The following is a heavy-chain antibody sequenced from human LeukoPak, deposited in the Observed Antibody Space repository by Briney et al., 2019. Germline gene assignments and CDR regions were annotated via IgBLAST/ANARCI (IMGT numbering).Heavy chain of an antibody. J-gene: IGHJ4*02. CDR2: ISGSGGST. Sequence: GGSLRLSCAASGFTFSSYAMSWVRQAPGKGLEWVSAISGSGGSTYYADSVKGRFTISRDNPKNTLYLQMNSLRAEDTAVYYCAKLLYYGSGSYPYYFDYWGQGTLVTVSS. V-gene: IGHV3-23*01. D-gene: IGHD3-10*01. CDR3: AKLLYYGSGSYPYYFDY. CDR1: GFTFSSYA.